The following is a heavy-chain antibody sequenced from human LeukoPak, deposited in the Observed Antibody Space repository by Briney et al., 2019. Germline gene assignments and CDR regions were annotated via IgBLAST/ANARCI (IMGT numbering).Heavy chain of an antibody. V-gene: IGHV4-59*01. Sequence: SSETLSLTCTVSGGSIGSYYWSWIRQPPGKGLEWIGYIYYRGSTNYNPSFKSRVTISVDTSKNQFSLKLSSVTAADTAVYYCARDRSSSGWEPFDPWGQGILVTVSS. J-gene: IGHJ5*02. CDR3: ARDRSSSGWEPFDP. D-gene: IGHD3-22*01. CDR1: GGSIGSYY. CDR2: IYYRGST.